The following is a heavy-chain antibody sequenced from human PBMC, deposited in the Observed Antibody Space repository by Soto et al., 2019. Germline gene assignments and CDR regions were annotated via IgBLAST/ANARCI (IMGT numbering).Heavy chain of an antibody. D-gene: IGHD6-13*01. CDR3: TSIAAAGPYFDD. J-gene: IGHJ4*02. V-gene: IGHV3-15*01. CDR1: GFTFSNAW. CDR2: IKSKTDGGTT. Sequence: PGGSLRLSCAASGFTFSNAWMSWVRQAPGKGLEWVGRIKSKTDGGTTDYAAPVKGRFTISRDDSKNTLYLQMNSLKTEATAVYYCTSIAAAGPYFDDWGQGTLGTVTS.